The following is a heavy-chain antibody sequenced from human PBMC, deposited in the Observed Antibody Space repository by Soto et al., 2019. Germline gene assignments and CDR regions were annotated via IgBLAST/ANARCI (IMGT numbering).Heavy chain of an antibody. Sequence: QVQLVESGGGVVQPGRSLRLSCAASGFTFSSYGMHWVRQAPGKGLEWVAVIWYDGSNKYYADSVKGRFTISRDNSKNTLYLQMNSLRAEDTAVYYWARDGGMGGRNWFDPLGQGTLDTVSS. CDR2: IWYDGSNK. D-gene: IGHD2-15*01. J-gene: IGHJ5*02. CDR3: ARDGGMGGRNWFDP. V-gene: IGHV3-33*01. CDR1: GFTFSSYG.